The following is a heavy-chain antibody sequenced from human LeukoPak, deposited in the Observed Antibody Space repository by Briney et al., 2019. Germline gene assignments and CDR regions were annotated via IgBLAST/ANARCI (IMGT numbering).Heavy chain of an antibody. J-gene: IGHJ6*02. D-gene: IGHD4-17*01. CDR3: ARVTTDYYYGMDV. CDR1: GGSVSSGSYY. Sequence: PSETLSLTCTVPGGSVSSGSYYWSWIRQPPGKGLEWIGYIYYSGSTNYNPSLKSRVTISVDTSKNQFSLKLSSVTAADTAVYYCARVTTDYYYGMDVWGQGTTVTVSS. CDR2: IYYSGST. V-gene: IGHV4-61*01.